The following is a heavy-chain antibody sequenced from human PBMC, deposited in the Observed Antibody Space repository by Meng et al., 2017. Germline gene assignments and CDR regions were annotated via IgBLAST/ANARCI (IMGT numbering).Heavy chain of an antibody. J-gene: IGHJ4*02. CDR2: ISSSGSTI. D-gene: IGHD3-10*01. V-gene: IGHV3-48*04. CDR1: GFTFSSYW. CDR3: ARAFSGEPDEY. Sequence: GESLKISCAASGFTFSSYWMSWVRQAPGKGLEWVSYISSSGSTIYYADSVKGRFTISRDNAKNSLYLQMNSLRAEDTAVYYCARAFSGEPDEYWGQGTLVTVSS.